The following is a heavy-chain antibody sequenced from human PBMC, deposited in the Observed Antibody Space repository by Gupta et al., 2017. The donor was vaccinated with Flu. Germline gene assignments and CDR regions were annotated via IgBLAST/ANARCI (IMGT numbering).Heavy chain of an antibody. CDR3: VQLRTMEESRDRNYYSSCREV. Sequence: QLRLQESGPRLVKPSETLSLTCSVSGDSITSPHSYWGWVRQPPGKGLEWSATIYFSGTNSYNPARRRRISMSVDTYKKQGALRLTYVKQKENEVYYCVQLRTMEESRDRNYYSSCREVWG. CDR2: IYFSGTN. V-gene: IGHV4-39*01. CDR1: GDSITSPHSY. J-gene: IGHJ6*02. D-gene: IGHD1-14*01.